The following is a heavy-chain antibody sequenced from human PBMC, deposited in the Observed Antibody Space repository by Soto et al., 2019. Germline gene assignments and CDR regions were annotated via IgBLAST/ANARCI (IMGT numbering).Heavy chain of an antibody. CDR3: ARGGPFTLESGIANLDY. V-gene: IGHV1-69*01. J-gene: IGHJ4*02. D-gene: IGHD1-1*01. CDR2: IIPISDTA. Sequence: QVQLVQSGGEVRKPGSSVKLSCKASGGTFKNFALSWVRQAPGQGLEWMGGIIPISDTANLAPKFQGRVTITADEYTSTAYMELSRLRYEDTGVYYCARGGPFTLESGIANLDYWGQGTQLPVSS. CDR1: GGTFKNFA.